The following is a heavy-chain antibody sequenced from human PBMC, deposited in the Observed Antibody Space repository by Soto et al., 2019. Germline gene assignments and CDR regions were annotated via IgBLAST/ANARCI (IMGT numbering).Heavy chain of an antibody. CDR3: ARDGYSSSSWYYGMDV. D-gene: IGHD6-6*01. J-gene: IGHJ6*02. CDR1: GGTFSSYA. V-gene: IGHV1-69*01. Sequence: QVQLVQSGAEVKKPGSSVKVSCKASGGTFSSYAISWVRQAPGQGLEWMGGIIPIFGTANYALKFQGRVTITADESTSTAYMELSSLRSEDTAVYYCARDGYSSSSWYYGMDVWGQGTTVTVSS. CDR2: IIPIFGTA.